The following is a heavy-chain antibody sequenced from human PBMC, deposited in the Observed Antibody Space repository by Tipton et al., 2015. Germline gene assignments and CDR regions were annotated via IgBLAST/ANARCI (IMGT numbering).Heavy chain of an antibody. D-gene: IGHD1-1*01. CDR3: ARENAYYYGMDV. V-gene: IGHV4-59*01. CDR2: IRYSGGT. J-gene: IGHJ6*02. CDR1: GTSLSGFY. Sequence: TLSLTCTVPGTSLSGFYWTWIRQPPGKGLEWIGYIRYSGGTNYKPSLRGRVSISLDMSKNQFSLKLRSVTAADTAMYFCARENAYYYGMDVRGQGTTVTVSS.